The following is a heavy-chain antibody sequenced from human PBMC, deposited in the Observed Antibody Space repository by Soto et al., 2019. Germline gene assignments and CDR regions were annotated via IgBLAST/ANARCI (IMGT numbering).Heavy chain of an antibody. CDR3: ARDGSGSYFMWSGVSSGLHDAFDI. Sequence: EVQLVESGGGVVRPGGSLRLSCAASGFTFDDYGMSWVRQAPGKGLEWVSGINWNGGSTGYADSVKGRFTISRDNAKNSLYLQMNNLRGEDTALDHCARDGSGSYFMWSGVSSGLHDAFDIWGQGTMVTVSS. V-gene: IGHV3-20*01. CDR1: GFTFDDYG. D-gene: IGHD3-10*01. CDR2: INWNGGST. J-gene: IGHJ3*02.